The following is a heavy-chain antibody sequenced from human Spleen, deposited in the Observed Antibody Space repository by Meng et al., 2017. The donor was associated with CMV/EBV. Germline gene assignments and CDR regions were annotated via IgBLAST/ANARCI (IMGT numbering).Heavy chain of an antibody. CDR3: ARAWGIGSYYPYYFDY. V-gene: IGHV1-18*04. D-gene: IGHD1-26*01. J-gene: IGHJ4*02. CDR1: GYTFTGYY. Sequence: ASVKVSCKASGYTFTGYYIHWVRQAPGQGLEWMGWISAYNGNTNYAQKLQGRVTMTTDTSTSTAYMELRSLRSDDTAVYYCARAWGIGSYYPYYFDYWGQGTLVTVSS. CDR2: ISAYNGNT.